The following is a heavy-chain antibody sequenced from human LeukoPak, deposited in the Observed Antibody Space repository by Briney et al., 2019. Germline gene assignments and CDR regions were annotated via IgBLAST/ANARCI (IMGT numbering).Heavy chain of an antibody. D-gene: IGHD1-1*01. Sequence: ASVNVSCKASGYNFNSYYIHGVRQAPGQGLTWMGWINPDNGRTKYAPRFQGRLTMTWDTSINTAYVDLSGLRSDDTAVYYCARNEPAVSVVDAFDVWGQGTVVTVSS. CDR1: GYNFNSYY. CDR3: ARNEPAVSVVDAFDV. V-gene: IGHV1-2*02. J-gene: IGHJ3*01. CDR2: INPDNGRT.